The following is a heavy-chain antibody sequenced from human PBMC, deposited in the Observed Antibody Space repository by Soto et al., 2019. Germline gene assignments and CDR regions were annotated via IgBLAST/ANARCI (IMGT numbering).Heavy chain of an antibody. CDR2: IYYSGST. J-gene: IGHJ5*02. Sequence: KPSETLSLTCTVSGGSISSGGYYWSWIRQHPGKGLEWIGYIYYSGSTYYNPSLKSRVTISVDTSKNQFSLKLSSVTAADTAVYYCARELSIAVAGRSWFDPWGQGTLVTVSS. D-gene: IGHD6-19*01. CDR3: ARELSIAVAGRSWFDP. CDR1: GGSISSGGYY. V-gene: IGHV4-31*03.